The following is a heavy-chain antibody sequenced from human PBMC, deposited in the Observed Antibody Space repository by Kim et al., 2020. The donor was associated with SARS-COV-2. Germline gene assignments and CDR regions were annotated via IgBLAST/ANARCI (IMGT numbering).Heavy chain of an antibody. CDR2: IKSKTDGGTT. Sequence: GGSLRLSCAASGFTFSNAWMSWVRQAPGKGLEWVGRIKSKTDGGTTDYAAPVKGRFTISRDDSKNTLYLQMNSLKNEDTAVYYCTTEYCSGGSCYSYYYYYGMDVWGQGTTVTVSS. J-gene: IGHJ6*02. CDR3: TTEYCSGGSCYSYYYYYGMDV. V-gene: IGHV3-15*01. D-gene: IGHD2-15*01. CDR1: GFTFSNAW.